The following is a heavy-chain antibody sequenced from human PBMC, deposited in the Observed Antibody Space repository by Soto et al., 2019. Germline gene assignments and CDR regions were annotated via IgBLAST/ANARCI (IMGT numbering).Heavy chain of an antibody. Sequence: SVKVSCKASGGTFSSYAISWVRQAPGQGLEWMGGIIPIFGTANYAQKFQGRVTITADESTSTAYMELSSLRSEDTAVYYCALRYWDTAMVTLGYWGQGTQVTVSS. CDR2: IIPIFGTA. CDR3: ALRYWDTAMVTLGY. D-gene: IGHD5-18*01. V-gene: IGHV1-69*13. CDR1: GGTFSSYA. J-gene: IGHJ4*02.